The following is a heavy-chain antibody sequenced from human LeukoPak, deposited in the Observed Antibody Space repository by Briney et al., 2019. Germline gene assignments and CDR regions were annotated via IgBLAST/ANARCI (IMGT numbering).Heavy chain of an antibody. CDR2: IYTSGST. Sequence: SETLSLTCTVSGGSISSGSYYWSWIRQPAGKGLEWIGRIYTSGSTNYNPSLKSRVTISGDTSKNQFSLKLSSVTAADTAVYYCASTIGDGSGSYYPFDYWGQGTLVTVSS. V-gene: IGHV4-61*02. J-gene: IGHJ4*02. CDR1: GGSISSGSYY. CDR3: ASTIGDGSGSYYPFDY. D-gene: IGHD3-10*01.